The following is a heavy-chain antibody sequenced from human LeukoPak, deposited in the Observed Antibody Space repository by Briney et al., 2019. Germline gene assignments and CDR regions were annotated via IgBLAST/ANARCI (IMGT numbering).Heavy chain of an antibody. CDR2: IYYSGST. CDR1: GGSISSGGYY. V-gene: IGHV4-31*03. CDR3: ARGFVAAAGTGAFDI. Sequence: TSETLSLTCTVSGGSISSGGYYWSWIRQHPGKGLEWIGYIYYSGSTYYNPSLKSRVTISVDTSKNQFSLKLSSVTAADTAVYYCARGFVAAAGTGAFDIWGQGTMVTVSS. J-gene: IGHJ3*02. D-gene: IGHD6-13*01.